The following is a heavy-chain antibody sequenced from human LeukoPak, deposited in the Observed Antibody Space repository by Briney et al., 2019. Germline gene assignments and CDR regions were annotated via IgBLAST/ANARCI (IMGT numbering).Heavy chain of an antibody. CDR3: ARGVRITIFGVVSEDNWFDP. Sequence: SSETLSLXCTVSGGSISSYYWSWIRQPPGKGLEWIGYIYYSGSTNYNPSLKSRVTISVDTSKNQFSLKLSSVTAADTAVYYCARGVRITIFGVVSEDNWFDPWGQGTLVTVSS. J-gene: IGHJ5*02. CDR2: IYYSGST. CDR1: GGSISSYY. D-gene: IGHD3-3*01. V-gene: IGHV4-59*01.